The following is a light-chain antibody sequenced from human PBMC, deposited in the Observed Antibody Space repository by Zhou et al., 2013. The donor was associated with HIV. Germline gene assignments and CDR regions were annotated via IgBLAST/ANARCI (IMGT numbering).Light chain of an antibody. CDR2: DAS. V-gene: IGKV3-20*01. CDR3: QHYGVSRT. Sequence: EIVLTQSPGTLSLSPGERATLSCRASESVRSSHLAWYKQKLGQAPRLLIFDASRRATGIPDRFSGSGSGTDFTLTISRLEPEDFAVYYCQHYGVSRTFGQGTKVEIK. CDR1: ESVRSSH. J-gene: IGKJ1*01.